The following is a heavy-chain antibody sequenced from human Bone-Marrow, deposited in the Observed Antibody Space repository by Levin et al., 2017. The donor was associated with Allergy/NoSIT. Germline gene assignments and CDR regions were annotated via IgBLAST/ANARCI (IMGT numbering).Heavy chain of an antibody. CDR2: ISYDGGNK. D-gene: IGHD3-10*01. CDR1: GFSFSTSG. Sequence: GESLKISCAASGFSFSTSGMHWVRQLPGKGLEWVAVISYDGGNKYYEDSVKGRFTISRDNSKNTLYLQVDSLRGEDTGVYYCAKSPVVRGVRGGMDVWGQGTTVIVSS. CDR3: AKSPVVRGVRGGMDV. J-gene: IGHJ6*02. V-gene: IGHV3-30*18.